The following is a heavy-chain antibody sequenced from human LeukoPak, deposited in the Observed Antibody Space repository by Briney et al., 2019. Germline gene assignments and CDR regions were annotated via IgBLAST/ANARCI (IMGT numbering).Heavy chain of an antibody. J-gene: IGHJ4*02. CDR3: ASFGAHSFDY. CDR1: GYTFTSHA. V-gene: IGHV7-4-1*02. CDR2: INTGTGNP. Sequence: ASVKVSCKASGYTFTSHAMNWVRQAPGQGLEWMGWINTGTGNPTYAQGFTGRFVFSLDTSVSTAYLQISTLKPEDTAVYYCASFGAHSFDYWGQGTLVTVSS. D-gene: IGHD3-10*01.